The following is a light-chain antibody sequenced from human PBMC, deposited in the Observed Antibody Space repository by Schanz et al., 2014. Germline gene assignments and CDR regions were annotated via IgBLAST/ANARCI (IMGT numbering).Light chain of an antibody. CDR1: SSDIGGRAY. Sequence: QSALTQPASVSGSPGQSITISCTGTSSDIGGRAYVSWYQQRPGKAPKLMIYDVSNRPSGVSNRFSGSLSASSASLVITGLQAEDEADYYCSSYTGSSTQVFGGGTKLTVL. CDR3: SSYTGSSTQV. CDR2: DVS. J-gene: IGLJ3*02. V-gene: IGLV2-14*01.